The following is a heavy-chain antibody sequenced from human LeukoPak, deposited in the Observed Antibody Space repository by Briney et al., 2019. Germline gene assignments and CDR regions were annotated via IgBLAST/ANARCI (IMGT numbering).Heavy chain of an antibody. V-gene: IGHV1-46*01. J-gene: IGHJ4*02. D-gene: IGHD3-22*01. CDR2: INPSGGST. CDR3: ARGDQTYYYDSSGYPLFDY. CDR1: GYTFTSYD. Sequence: GASVKVSCKASGYTFTSYDISWVRQAPGQGLEWMGIINPSGGSTSYAQKFQGRVTMTRDTSTSTVYMELSSLRSEDTAVYYCARGDQTYYYDSSGYPLFDYWGQGTLVTVSS.